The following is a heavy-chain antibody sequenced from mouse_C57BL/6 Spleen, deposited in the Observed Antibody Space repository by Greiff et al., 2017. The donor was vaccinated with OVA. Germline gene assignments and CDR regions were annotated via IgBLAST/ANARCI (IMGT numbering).Heavy chain of an antibody. CDR1: DSEVTPIAY. CDR2: IPPSIGRT. J-gene: IGHJ1*03. Sequence: QVQLQQSGSELRSPGSSVKVSCKDSDSEVTPIAYMCWVRQKPGHGFEWSGGIPPSIGRTIYGEKFEDKATLDADTLSNTAYLELNSLTSEDSAIYDCARGNVVADWYFDVWGTGTTVTVSS. D-gene: IGHD1-1*01. V-gene: IGHV15-2*01. CDR3: ARGNVVADWYFDV.